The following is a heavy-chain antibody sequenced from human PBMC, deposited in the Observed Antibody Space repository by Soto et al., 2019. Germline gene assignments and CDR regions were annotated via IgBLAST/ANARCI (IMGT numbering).Heavy chain of an antibody. D-gene: IGHD3-10*01. V-gene: IGHV4-39*02. CDR1: GGSITTSSYN. CDR2: IYYDGST. CDR3: ARFYGNAFDV. J-gene: IGHJ3*01. Sequence: SETLSLTCSVSGGSITTSSYNWDWIRQPPGKGLEWIGTIYYDGSTSYNPSLKSQVTISVDTSKNHFALKVNSVTAADTAVYYCARFYGNAFDVWGRGTVVTVS.